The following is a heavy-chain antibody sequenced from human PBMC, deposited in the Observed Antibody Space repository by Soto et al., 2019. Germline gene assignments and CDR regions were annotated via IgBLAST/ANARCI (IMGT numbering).Heavy chain of an antibody. CDR1: GGSVSSGSYY. CDR3: ARGALEPIGVHDSSGYAQYRGFDP. D-gene: IGHD3-22*01. CDR2: IYYSGST. V-gene: IGHV4-61*01. J-gene: IGHJ5*02. Sequence: SETLSLTCTVSGGSVSSGSYYWSWIRQPPGKGLEWIGYIYYSGSTNYNPSLKSRVTISVDTSKNQFSLKLSSVTAADTAVYYCARGALEPIGVHDSSGYAQYRGFDPWGQGTLVTVSS.